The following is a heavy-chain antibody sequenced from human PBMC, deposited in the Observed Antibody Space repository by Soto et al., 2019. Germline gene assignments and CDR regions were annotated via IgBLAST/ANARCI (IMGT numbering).Heavy chain of an antibody. CDR1: GGSFSGYY. J-gene: IGHJ4*02. CDR3: AKDKITGLFDY. V-gene: IGHV4-34*01. Sequence: TSETLSLTCAVYGGSFSGYYWTWIRQPPGTGLEWIGEINHSGSTNYNPSLKSRVTISVDTSKNQFSLKLTSVTAADTAVYYCAKDKITGLFDYWGQGTLVTVSS. D-gene: IGHD2-8*02. CDR2: INHSGST.